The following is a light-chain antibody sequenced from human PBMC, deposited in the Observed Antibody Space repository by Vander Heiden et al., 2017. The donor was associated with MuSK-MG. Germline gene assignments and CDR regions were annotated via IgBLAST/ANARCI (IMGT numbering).Light chain of an antibody. J-gene: IGLJ2*01. Sequence: SYELTQPPSVSETTGQTARITCSGDELPKQYAYWYQQKPGKAPVLVIYKDTGRPSGIPERFSGSSSGTTVTLTISGVQTEDEADYYCQSADSSGTYVVFGGGTKLTVL. CDR1: ELPKQY. CDR3: QSADSSGTYVV. V-gene: IGLV3-25*03. CDR2: KDT.